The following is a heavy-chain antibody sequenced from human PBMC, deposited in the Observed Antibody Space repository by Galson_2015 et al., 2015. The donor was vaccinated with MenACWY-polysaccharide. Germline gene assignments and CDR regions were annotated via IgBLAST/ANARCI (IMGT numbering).Heavy chain of an antibody. J-gene: IGHJ4*02. CDR2: INADGKST. V-gene: IGHV3-74*01. Sequence: SLRLSCAASGFTFSSYWMNWVRQAPGKGLVWVSRINADGKSTSYADSVKGRFTISRDNAKNTLYLQMNSLRGEDTAVYYCARVREKWLIGGPFHHWCQGTLVAVAS. CDR3: ARVREKWLIGGPFHH. CDR1: GFTFSSYW. D-gene: IGHD6-19*01.